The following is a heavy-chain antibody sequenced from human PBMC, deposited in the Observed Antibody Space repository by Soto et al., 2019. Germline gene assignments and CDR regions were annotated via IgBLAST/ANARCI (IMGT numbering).Heavy chain of an antibody. V-gene: IGHV4-38-2*02. D-gene: IGHD7-27*01. CDR1: GYSISSGYY. Sequence: SETLSLTCTVSGYSISSGYYWGWIRQPPGKGLEWIGSIYHSGSTYYNPSLKSRVTISVDTSKNKFSLKLSSVTAADTAVYYCARRTGFFDYWGQGTLVTVSS. J-gene: IGHJ4*02. CDR3: ARRTGFFDY. CDR2: IYHSGST.